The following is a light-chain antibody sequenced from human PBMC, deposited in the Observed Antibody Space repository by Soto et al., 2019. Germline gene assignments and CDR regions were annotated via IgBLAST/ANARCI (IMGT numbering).Light chain of an antibody. CDR2: GSI. J-gene: IGLJ3*02. V-gene: IGLV1-40*01. CDR3: QSYDSSLSGSV. Sequence: QSVLTQPPSVSGAPGQRVTLSCTGSSSNIGAGYDVHWYQQLPGTAPKLLIYGSINRPSGVPDRFSGSKSGTSASLAITGLRTADEADYYCQSYDSSLSGSVFGGGTKVTVL. CDR1: SSNIGAGYD.